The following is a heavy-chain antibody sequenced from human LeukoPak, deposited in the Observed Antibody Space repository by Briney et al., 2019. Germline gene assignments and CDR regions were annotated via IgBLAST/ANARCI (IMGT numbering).Heavy chain of an antibody. CDR1: GFTFSSYA. Sequence: GGSLRLSCAASGFTFSSYAMSWVRQAPGKGLEWVSGISWNSGSIGYADSVKGRFTISRDNAKNSLYLQMNSLRAEDTALYYCAKDRSGYYYYGMDVWGQGTTVTVSS. CDR2: ISWNSGSI. V-gene: IGHV3-9*01. CDR3: AKDRSGYYYYGMDV. J-gene: IGHJ6*02.